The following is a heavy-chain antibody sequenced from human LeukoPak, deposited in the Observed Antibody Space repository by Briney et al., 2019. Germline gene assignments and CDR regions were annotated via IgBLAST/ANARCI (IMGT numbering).Heavy chain of an antibody. CDR2: IWYDGSNK. Sequence: GGSLRLSCAASGFTFSSYGMHWVRQAPGKGLGWVAVIWYDGSNKYYADSVKGRFTISRDNSKNTLYLQMNSLRAEDTAVYYCAKGDSSSWYPSWGQGTLVTVSS. D-gene: IGHD6-13*01. V-gene: IGHV3-33*06. CDR1: GFTFSSYG. J-gene: IGHJ5*02. CDR3: AKGDSSSWYPS.